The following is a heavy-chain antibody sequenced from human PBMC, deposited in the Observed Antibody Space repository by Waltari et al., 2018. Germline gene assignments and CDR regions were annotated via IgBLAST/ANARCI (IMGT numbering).Heavy chain of an antibody. CDR2: MNPNSGNT. D-gene: IGHD1-7*01. J-gene: IGHJ3*02. V-gene: IGHV1-8*03. CDR3: ARGGNWNSNAFDI. CDR1: GGTFSSYA. Sequence: QVQLVQSGAEVKKPGSSVKVSCKASGGTFSSYAISWVRQAPGQGLEWMGWMNPNSGNTGYAQKFQGRVTITRNTSISTAYMELSSLRSEDTAVYYCARGGNWNSNAFDIWGQGTMVTVSS.